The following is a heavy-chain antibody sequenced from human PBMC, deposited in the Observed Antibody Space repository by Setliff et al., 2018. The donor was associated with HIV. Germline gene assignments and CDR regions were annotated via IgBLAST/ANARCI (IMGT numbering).Heavy chain of an antibody. J-gene: IGHJ4*02. V-gene: IGHV5-51*01. CDR1: GYSFDSYW. CDR2: VYPLDSDT. CDR3: ARHRVGVTPSSEYYFDF. Sequence: GESLTISCTASGYSFDSYWIGWVRQVPGKGLEWLGIVYPLDSDTKYSPPLRGPFTISADKSTNTAFSQWSSLRASDSAIYYCARHRVGVTPSSEYYFDFWGQGTQVTVSS. D-gene: IGHD1-26*01.